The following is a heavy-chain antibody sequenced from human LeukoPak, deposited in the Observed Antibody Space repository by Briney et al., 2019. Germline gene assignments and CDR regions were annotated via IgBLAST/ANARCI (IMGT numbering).Heavy chain of an antibody. Sequence: PSETLSLTCTVSGDSISTYYWSWIRQPPGKGLECIGYIYYSGSTNYNPSLKSRVTISVDTSKNQFSLKLSSVTAADTAVYYCARSKDSGYSYGFYWGQGTLVTVSS. CDR1: GDSISTYY. CDR3: ARSKDSGYSYGFY. V-gene: IGHV4-59*01. J-gene: IGHJ4*02. D-gene: IGHD5-18*01. CDR2: IYYSGST.